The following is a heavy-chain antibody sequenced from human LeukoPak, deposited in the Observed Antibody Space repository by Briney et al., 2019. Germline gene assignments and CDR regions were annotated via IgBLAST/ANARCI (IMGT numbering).Heavy chain of an antibody. CDR3: AREDTALAHFGMDV. V-gene: IGHV3-74*01. Sequence: PGGSLTLSCAGSGFTFSSYWMHWVRQAPGKGLVWVSRIDSDGNSISYADSVKGRFTISRDNAKNTLYLQVNSLRAEDTAVYYCAREDTALAHFGMDVWGQGTTVTVSS. J-gene: IGHJ6*02. CDR2: IDSDGNSI. D-gene: IGHD5-18*01. CDR1: GFTFSSYW.